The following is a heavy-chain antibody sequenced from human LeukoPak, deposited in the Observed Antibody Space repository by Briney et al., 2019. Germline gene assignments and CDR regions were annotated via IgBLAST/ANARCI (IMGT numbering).Heavy chain of an antibody. CDR3: ARLPDDYGDYKYFQH. CDR1: GFTFSSYW. J-gene: IGHJ1*01. D-gene: IGHD4-17*01. Sequence: PGGSLRLSCAASGFTFSSYWMHWVRQAPGKGLVWVSRINSDGSSTSYADSVRGRFTISRDNAKNTLYLQMNSLRAEDTAVYYCARLPDDYGDYKYFQHWGQGTLVTVSS. CDR2: INSDGSST. V-gene: IGHV3-74*01.